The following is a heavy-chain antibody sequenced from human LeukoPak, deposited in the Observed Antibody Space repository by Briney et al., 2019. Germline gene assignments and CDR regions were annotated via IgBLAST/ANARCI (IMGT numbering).Heavy chain of an antibody. D-gene: IGHD6-19*01. V-gene: IGHV1-2*02. CDR3: ARDPYSSGWYAAGDY. CDR2: INPNSGGT. CDR1: GYTFTGYY. J-gene: IGHJ4*02. Sequence: GASVKVSCKASGYTFTGYYMHWVRQAPGQGLEWMGWINPNSGGTNYAQKFQGRVTMTRDTSISTAYMELSRLRSDDTAVYYCARDPYSSGWYAAGDYWGQGTLVTVSS.